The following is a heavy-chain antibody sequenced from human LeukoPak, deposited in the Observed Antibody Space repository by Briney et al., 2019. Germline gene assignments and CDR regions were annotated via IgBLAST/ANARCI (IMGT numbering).Heavy chain of an antibody. Sequence: ASVKVSCKSSGYPFADYYIHWGRQAPGQGLEWIGWINLTNGGTNYVQKFQGRVTMTRDTSISTAYMDLSSLRSDDTAVYYCARDRGNRGYSFNNWGQGTLVTVSS. J-gene: IGHJ4*02. CDR2: INLTNGGT. D-gene: IGHD5-18*01. CDR1: GYPFADYY. CDR3: ARDRGNRGYSFNN. V-gene: IGHV1-2*02.